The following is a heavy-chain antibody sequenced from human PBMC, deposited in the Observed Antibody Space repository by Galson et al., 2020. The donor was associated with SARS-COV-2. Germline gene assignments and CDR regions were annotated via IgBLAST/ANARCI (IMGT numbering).Heavy chain of an antibody. CDR1: GFSLSTSGMC. Sequence: SGPTLVKPTQTLTLTCTFSGFSLSTSGMCVSWIRQPPGKALEWLARIDWDDAKYYSTSLETRLTISKDTSKNQVVLTMTNMGPVDTATYYCARSPRGLLDYWGQGTLVTVSS. CDR3: ARSPRGLLDY. D-gene: IGHD3-16*01. J-gene: IGHJ4*02. V-gene: IGHV2-70*11. CDR2: IDWDDAK.